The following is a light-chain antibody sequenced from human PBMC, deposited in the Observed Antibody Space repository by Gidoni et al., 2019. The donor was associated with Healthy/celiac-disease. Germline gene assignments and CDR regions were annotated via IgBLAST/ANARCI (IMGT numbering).Light chain of an antibody. CDR3: QQYNSYSLTWT. CDR2: DAS. V-gene: IGKV1-5*01. CDR1: QSISHW. Sequence: DIQMTQSPSTLSASVGDRVTVTCRARQSISHWLAWYQQKPGKAPKLLIYDASSLESGVPSRFRGSGSGSEFALTISSLQPDDFATYDGQQYNSYSLTWTFGQGTKVEIK. J-gene: IGKJ1*01.